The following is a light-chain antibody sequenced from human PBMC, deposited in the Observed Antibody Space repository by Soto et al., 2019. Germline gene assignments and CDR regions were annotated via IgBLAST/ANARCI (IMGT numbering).Light chain of an antibody. CDR2: GAF. J-gene: IGKJ5*01. CDR1: QSLSTSY. V-gene: IGKV3-11*01. CDR3: QQRNIWPPVT. Sequence: VLTQSPGTLSLYPGERATLSCRAIQSLSTSYLAWYQQKPGQAPRLLTYGAFNRATGIPARFSGSGSGTDFTLTISSLEPEDSAVYYCQQRNIWPPVTFGHGTRLEIK.